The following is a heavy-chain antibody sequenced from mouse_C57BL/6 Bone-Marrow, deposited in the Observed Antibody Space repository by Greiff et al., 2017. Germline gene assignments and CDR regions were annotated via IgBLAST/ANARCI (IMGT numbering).Heavy chain of an antibody. CDR1: GYTFTDYY. V-gene: IGHV1-26*01. J-gene: IGHJ2*01. D-gene: IGHD5-1*01. CDR3: ARWSIYVCYFDY. Sequence: EVQLLQSGPELVKPGASVKISCKASGYTFTDYYMNWVKQSHGKTLEWIGDINPNNGGTSYNQKFKGKATLTVDKSSSTAYMELRSLTSEDSAIYYCARWSIYVCYFDYWGQGTTLTVSS. CDR2: INPNNGGT.